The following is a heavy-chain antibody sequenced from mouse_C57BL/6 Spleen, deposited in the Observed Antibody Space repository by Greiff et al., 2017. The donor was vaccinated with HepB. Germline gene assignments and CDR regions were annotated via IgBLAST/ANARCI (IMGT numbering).Heavy chain of an antibody. J-gene: IGHJ3*01. CDR1: GYAFSSSW. V-gene: IGHV1-82*01. CDR3: AREGYYYGSGAY. Sequence: VQLQQSGPELVKPGASVKISCKASGYAFSSSWMNWVKQRPGKGLEWIGRIYPGDGDTNYNGKFKGKATLTADKSSSTAYMQLSSLTSEDSAVYFCAREGYYYGSGAYWGQGTLVTVSA. CDR2: IYPGDGDT. D-gene: IGHD1-1*01.